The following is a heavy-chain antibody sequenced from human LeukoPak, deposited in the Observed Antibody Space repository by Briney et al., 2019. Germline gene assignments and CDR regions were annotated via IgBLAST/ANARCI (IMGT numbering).Heavy chain of an antibody. D-gene: IGHD2-2*02. CDR2: IYYSGST. V-gene: IGHV4-30-4*08. J-gene: IGHJ3*02. CDR1: GGSISSGDYY. Sequence: SETLSLTCTVSGGSISSGDYYWSWIRQPPGKGLEWIGYIYYSGSTYYNPSLKSRVTISVDTSKNQFSLKLSSVTAADTAVYYCARARCSSTSCYISDGAFDIWGRGTMVTVSS. CDR3: ARARCSSTSCYISDGAFDI.